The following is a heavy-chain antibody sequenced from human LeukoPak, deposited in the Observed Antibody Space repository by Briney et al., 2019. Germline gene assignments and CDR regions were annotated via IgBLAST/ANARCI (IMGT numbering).Heavy chain of an antibody. CDR3: ARSCSGGSCYLI. CDR1: GFSFTTSGVC. V-gene: IGHV4-61*08. D-gene: IGHD2-15*01. CDR2: NYYSRST. J-gene: IGHJ4*02. Sequence: SGPTLVNPTQTLTLTCTFSGFSFTTSGVCVSWIRQPPGKGLERNGYNYYSRSTNYNPSLKSRVTISVDTSKNQFSLKLSSVTAADTAVYYCARSCSGGSCYLIWGQGTLVTVSS.